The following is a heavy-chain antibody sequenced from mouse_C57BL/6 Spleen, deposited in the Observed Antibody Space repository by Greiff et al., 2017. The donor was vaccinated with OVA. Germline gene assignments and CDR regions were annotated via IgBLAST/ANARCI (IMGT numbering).Heavy chain of an antibody. V-gene: IGHV1-59*01. CDR3: ARPQLGRSYYYAMDY. J-gene: IGHJ4*01. Sequence: QVQLQQPGAELVRPGTSVKLSCKASGYTFTSYWMHWVKQRPGQGLEWIGVIDPSDSYTNYNQQFKGKATLTVDTSSSTAYMQLSSLTSEDSAVYYCARPQLGRSYYYAMDYWGQGTSVTVSS. CDR1: GYTFTSYW. CDR2: IDPSDSYT. D-gene: IGHD4-1*02.